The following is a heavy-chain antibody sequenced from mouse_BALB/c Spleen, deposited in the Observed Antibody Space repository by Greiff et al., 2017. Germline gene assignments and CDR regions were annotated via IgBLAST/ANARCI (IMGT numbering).Heavy chain of an antibody. Sequence: DVKLQESGPGLVKPSQSLSLTCTVTGYSITSDYAWNWIRQFPGNKLEWMGYISYSGSTSYNPSLKSRISITRDTSKNQFFLQLNSVTTEDTATYYCARRDYDGYYYAMDYWGQGTSVTVSS. J-gene: IGHJ4*01. V-gene: IGHV3-2*02. CDR2: ISYSGST. CDR3: ARRDYDGYYYAMDY. CDR1: GYSITSDYA. D-gene: IGHD2-4*01.